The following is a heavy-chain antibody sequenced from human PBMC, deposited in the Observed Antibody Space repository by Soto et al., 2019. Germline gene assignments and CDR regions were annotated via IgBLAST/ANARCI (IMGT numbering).Heavy chain of an antibody. CDR2: IYHSGST. J-gene: IGHJ4*02. CDR3: ARARSITIFGVVIIRPRYYFDY. V-gene: IGHV4-38-2*01. D-gene: IGHD3-3*01. CDR1: GYSISSGYY. Sequence: SETLSVTCAVSGYSISSGYYWGWIRQPPGKGLEWIGSIYHSGSTYYNPSLKSRVTISVDTSKNQFSLKLSSVTAADTAVYYCARARSITIFGVVIIRPRYYFDYWGQGTLVTVSS.